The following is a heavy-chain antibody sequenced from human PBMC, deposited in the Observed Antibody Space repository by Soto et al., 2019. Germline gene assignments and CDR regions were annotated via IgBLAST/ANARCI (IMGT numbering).Heavy chain of an antibody. CDR3: ARGDIGSDTAMVPFDY. Sequence: QVQLVQSGAEVKKPGSSVKVSCKASGGTFTTYAISWVRQTPGQGLEWMGGIIPLFGTANYAQKLQGRVTIPADESRSTAYMELSSLSSEDTAVYYCARGDIGSDTAMVPFDYWGQGTLVTVSS. D-gene: IGHD5-18*01. J-gene: IGHJ4*02. CDR1: GGTFTTYA. V-gene: IGHV1-69*12. CDR2: IIPLFGTA.